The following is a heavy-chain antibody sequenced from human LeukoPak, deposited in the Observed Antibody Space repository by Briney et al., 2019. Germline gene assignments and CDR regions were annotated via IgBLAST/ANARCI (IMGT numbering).Heavy chain of an antibody. CDR2: IYYSGST. J-gene: IGHJ4*02. Sequence: PSETLSLTCTVSGGSISCYYWSWIRQPPGKGLEWIGYIYYSGSTNYNPSLKSRVTISVDTSKNQFSLKLSSVTAADTAVYYCARARGARITMIVVVDYFDYWGQGTLVTVSS. CDR3: ARARGARITMIVVVDYFDY. D-gene: IGHD3-22*01. V-gene: IGHV4-59*01. CDR1: GGSISCYY.